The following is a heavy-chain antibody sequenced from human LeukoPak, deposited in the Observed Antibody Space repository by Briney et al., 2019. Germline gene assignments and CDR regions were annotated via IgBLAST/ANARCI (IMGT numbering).Heavy chain of an antibody. V-gene: IGHV3-48*01. Sequence: GGSVRLSCAASGFTFSSYSMNWVRQAPGKGLEWVGYINSSSGTTYYAHPVQGRITISRDNSKSSLYLQMNSLRAEYTAVYYCAKGNLIITYYYDSSGYGRGGAFDIWGQGTMVTVSS. J-gene: IGHJ3*02. CDR3: AKGNLIITYYYDSSGYGRGGAFDI. CDR2: INSSSGTT. CDR1: GFTFSSYS. D-gene: IGHD3-22*01.